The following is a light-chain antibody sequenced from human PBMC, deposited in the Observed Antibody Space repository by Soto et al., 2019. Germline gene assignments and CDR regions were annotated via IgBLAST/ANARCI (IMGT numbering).Light chain of an antibody. CDR3: QQSYSTPYT. CDR1: QSISSY. V-gene: IGKV1-39*01. Sequence: DIPVTQSPSSLSASVGDRVTITCRASQSISSYLNWYQQKPGKAPKLLIYAASSLQSVVPSRFSGSGSGTDFTLAISSLQPEDFTTYYCQQSYSTPYTFGQGTTLEIK. CDR2: AAS. J-gene: IGKJ2*01.